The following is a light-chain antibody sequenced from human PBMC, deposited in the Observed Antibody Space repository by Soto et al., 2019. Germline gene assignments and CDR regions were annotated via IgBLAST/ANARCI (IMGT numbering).Light chain of an antibody. CDR1: QTISSW. V-gene: IGKV1-5*03. Sequence: DIHMTHSPSTLSGSVGDRVTITCRASQTISSWLAWYQQKPGKAPKLLIYKASTLKSGVPSRFSGSGSGTEFTLTISSLQPDDFATYYSQHYNSYSEAFGQGPRWIS. CDR2: KAS. CDR3: QHYNSYSEA. J-gene: IGKJ1*01.